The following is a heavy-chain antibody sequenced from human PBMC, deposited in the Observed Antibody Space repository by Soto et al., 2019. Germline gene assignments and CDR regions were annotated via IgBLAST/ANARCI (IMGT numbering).Heavy chain of an antibody. Sequence: QVQLVESGGDVVQPGRSLRLSCAASGSTFSSYDIHWVRQAPGKGLEWVAHITPDGNRAYYADSVKGRFTVSRDNARNTVYLQVKSLRPEDKAVYHCVRGPSHGAFDIWGQGTLVTVSS. CDR1: GSTFSSYD. CDR3: VRGPSHGAFDI. CDR2: ITPDGNRA. V-gene: IGHV3-30-3*01. J-gene: IGHJ3*02.